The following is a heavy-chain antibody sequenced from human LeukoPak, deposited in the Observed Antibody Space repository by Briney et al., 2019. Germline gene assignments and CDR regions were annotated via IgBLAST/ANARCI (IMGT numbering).Heavy chain of an antibody. V-gene: IGHV3-53*05. CDR2: IYSGGST. CDR1: GFTVSTNY. D-gene: IGHD1-26*01. CDR3: ARGRGSYYFDY. Sequence: PGGSLRLSCAPYGFTVSTNYMSWVRQAPGKGLEWASVIYSGGSTYYADSVKGRFTLSRDNSKNTLYLQMNSQRAEDTAVYYCARGRGSYYFDYWGQGTLVTVSS. J-gene: IGHJ4*02.